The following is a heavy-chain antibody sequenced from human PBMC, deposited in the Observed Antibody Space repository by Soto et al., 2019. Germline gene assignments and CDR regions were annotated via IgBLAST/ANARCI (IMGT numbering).Heavy chain of an antibody. CDR3: VKDRPQQLILGLWLDP. J-gene: IGHJ5*02. D-gene: IGHD6-13*01. CDR1: GFTFSDYV. CDR2: ISVGGGSA. V-gene: IGHV3-23*01. Sequence: EVQLLQSGGHLVRPGGSLRLSCVASGFTFSDYVMTWVRQAPEKGLEWVSTISVGGGSAYYADSVKGRFAISRDNSKNTLYLQPNRLSAEDTAVYYCVKDRPQQLILGLWLDPWGQGTLVTVSS.